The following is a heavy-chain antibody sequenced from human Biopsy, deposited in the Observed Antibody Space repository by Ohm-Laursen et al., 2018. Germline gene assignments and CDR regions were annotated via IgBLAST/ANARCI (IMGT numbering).Heavy chain of an antibody. Sequence: SLRLSCSASKFTVRTNSMSWVRLAPGKGLEWVSVIYAGATTYYPDSVKGRFTISRDNSRNTVYLQMDSLRGEDTAVYYCARDSSRRTREGGMDVWGQGTTVTVSS. D-gene: IGHD1-7*01. CDR3: ARDSSRRTREGGMDV. J-gene: IGHJ6*02. CDR1: KFTVRTNS. V-gene: IGHV3-66*01. CDR2: IYAGATT.